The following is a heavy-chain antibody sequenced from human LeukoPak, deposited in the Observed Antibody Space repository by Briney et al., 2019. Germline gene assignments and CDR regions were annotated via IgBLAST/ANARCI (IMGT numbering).Heavy chain of an antibody. J-gene: IGHJ4*02. Sequence: PGGSLRLSCAASGFTFSSYAMHWVRQAPGKGLEWVAVISYDGSKKYYADSVKGRFIISRDNSKNTLYLQMNSLRAEDTAVYYCARDLGAVAGFSFDYWGQGTLVTVSS. CDR3: ARDLGAVAGFSFDY. D-gene: IGHD6-13*01. CDR2: ISYDGSKK. CDR1: GFTFSSYA. V-gene: IGHV3-30-3*01.